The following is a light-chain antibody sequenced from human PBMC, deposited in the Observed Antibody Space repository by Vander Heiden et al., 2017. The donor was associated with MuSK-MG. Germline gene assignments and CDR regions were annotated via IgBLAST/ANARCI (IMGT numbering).Light chain of an antibody. V-gene: IGKV1-39*01. CDR3: QQSYSTPWT. Sequence: DIPMTQSPSSLSASVGDRVTISCRASQSIDSYLNWYQQKPGKAPKLLIYAASSLQSGVPSRFSGSGSGADVTLIISSLQPEDFATYSCQQSYSTPWTFGQGTKVESK. J-gene: IGKJ1*01. CDR2: AAS. CDR1: QSIDSY.